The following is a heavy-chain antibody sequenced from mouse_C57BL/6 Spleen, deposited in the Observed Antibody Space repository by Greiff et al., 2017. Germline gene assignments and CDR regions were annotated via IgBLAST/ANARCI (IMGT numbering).Heavy chain of an antibody. D-gene: IGHD3-3*01. CDR2: IYPGDGDT. V-gene: IGHV1-82*01. J-gene: IGHJ2*01. Sequence: VQLKESGPELVKPGASVKISCKASGYAFTSSWMHWVKQRPGKGLEWIGRIYPGDGDTNYNGKFKGKATLTADKSSSTAYMQLSSLTSEDSAVCVCARRGHYFDYWGQGTTLTVSS. CDR1: GYAFTSSW. CDR3: ARRGHYFDY.